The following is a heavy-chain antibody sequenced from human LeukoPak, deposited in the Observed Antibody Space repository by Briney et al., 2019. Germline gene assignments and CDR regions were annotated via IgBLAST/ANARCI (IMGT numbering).Heavy chain of an antibody. CDR3: ARDQWAVAGTGGFDY. CDR1: GFTFSSYA. J-gene: IGHJ4*02. V-gene: IGHV3-30-3*01. CDR2: ISYDGSNK. Sequence: GGSLRLSCAASGFTFSSYAMHWVRQAPGKGLEWVAVISYDGSNKYYADSVKGRFTISRDNSKNTLYLQMNSLRAEDTAVYYCARDQWAVAGTGGFDYWGQGTLVTVSS. D-gene: IGHD6-19*01.